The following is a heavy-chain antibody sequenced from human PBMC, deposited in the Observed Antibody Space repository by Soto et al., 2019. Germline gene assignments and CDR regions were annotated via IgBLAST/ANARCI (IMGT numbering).Heavy chain of an antibody. D-gene: IGHD6-19*01. J-gene: IGHJ6*02. V-gene: IGHV1-2*02. Sequence: ASVKVSCKASGYTFTGYYMHWVRQAPGQGLEWMGWIKPNSGGTNYAQKFQGRVTMTRDTAISTAYMELSRLRSDDTAVYYCARDSSSGWYGGGYYYYGMDVWGQGTTVTVSS. CDR2: IKPNSGGT. CDR1: GYTFTGYY. CDR3: ARDSSSGWYGGGYYYYGMDV.